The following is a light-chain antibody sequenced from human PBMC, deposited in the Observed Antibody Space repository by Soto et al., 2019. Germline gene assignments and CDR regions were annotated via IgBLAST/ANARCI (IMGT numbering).Light chain of an antibody. J-gene: IGKJ4*01. CDR1: QSVTSSF. CDR2: GAS. Sequence: EIVLTQSPGTLSLSPGERATLSCRASQSVTSSFLAWYKQKPGQAPRLLIYGASSRETGIPDRFSGSGSGTDFTLTISRLEPEDFAVYYCQQDCSSPHTFGGGTKVEIK. CDR3: QQDCSSPHT. V-gene: IGKV3-20*01.